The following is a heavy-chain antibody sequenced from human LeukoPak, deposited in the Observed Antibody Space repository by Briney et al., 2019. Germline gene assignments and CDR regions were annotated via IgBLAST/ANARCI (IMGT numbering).Heavy chain of an antibody. CDR1: GYTFTGYY. J-gene: IGHJ6*03. CDR2: INPDSGGT. Sequence: ASVKVSCKASGYTFTGYYMHWVRQAPGQGLEWMGWINPDSGGTNYAQKFQGRVTMTRYTSINTAYMELSRLRSDDTAVYYCARDKQLDWANYYYYYMDVWGKGTTVTVSS. CDR3: ARDKQLDWANYYYYYMDV. D-gene: IGHD1-1*01. V-gene: IGHV1-2*02.